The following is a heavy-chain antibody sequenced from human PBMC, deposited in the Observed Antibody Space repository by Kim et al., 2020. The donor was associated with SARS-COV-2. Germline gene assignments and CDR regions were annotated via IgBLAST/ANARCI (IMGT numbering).Heavy chain of an antibody. J-gene: IGHJ4*02. CDR1: GYSISSGYY. CDR2: IYHSGST. CDR3: ARGLRIAVGSLAYGY. Sequence: SETLSLICTVSGYSISSGYYWGWIRQPPGKGLEWIGSIYHSGSTYYNPSLKSRVTISVDTSKNQFSLKLSSVTAADTAVYYCARGLRIAVGSLAYGYWGQGTLVTVSS. V-gene: IGHV4-38-2*02. D-gene: IGHD6-19*01.